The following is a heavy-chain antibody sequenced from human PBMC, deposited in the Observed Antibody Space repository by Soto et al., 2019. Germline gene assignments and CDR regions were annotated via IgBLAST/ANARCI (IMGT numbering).Heavy chain of an antibody. V-gene: IGHV4-31*03. Sequence: PSETLSLTCTVSGGSISSGGYYWSWIRQHPGKGLEWIGYIHYSGNTYYNPSLKSRVTISVDTSKNQFSLKLSSVTAADTAVYYCARPYYYGSGSPDAFDIWGQGTMVTVSS. CDR2: IHYSGNT. J-gene: IGHJ3*02. D-gene: IGHD3-10*01. CDR1: GGSISSGGYY. CDR3: ARPYYYGSGSPDAFDI.